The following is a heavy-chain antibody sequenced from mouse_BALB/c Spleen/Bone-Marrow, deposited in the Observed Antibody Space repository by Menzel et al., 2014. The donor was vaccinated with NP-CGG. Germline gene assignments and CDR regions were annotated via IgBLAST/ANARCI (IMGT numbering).Heavy chain of an antibody. CDR1: GYTFTSYW. CDR3: ARGGGSYYAMDY. V-gene: IGHV1S81*02. CDR2: INPSNGRT. Sequence: QVHVKQSGAELVKPGASVKLSCKASGYTFTSYWMHWVKQRPGQGLEWIGEINPSNGRTNYNEKFKSKATLTVDKSSSTAYMQLSSLTSEDSAVYYCARGGGSYYAMDYRGQGTSVTVSS. D-gene: IGHD1-1*02. J-gene: IGHJ4*01.